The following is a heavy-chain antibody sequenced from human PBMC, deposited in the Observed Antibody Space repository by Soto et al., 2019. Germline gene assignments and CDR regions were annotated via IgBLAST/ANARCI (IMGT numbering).Heavy chain of an antibody. V-gene: IGHV4-4*02. Sequence: PSETLSLTCGVSDGFITNPHYWWSWVRRPPGKGLEWIGEIHHSGSTNYNPSLRSRITMSVDTSKNQFSLKLNSLTAADAAVYYCAGGTDYRWGLWGEGRTV. CDR3: AGGTDYRWGL. CDR2: IHHSGST. D-gene: IGHD4-4*01. CDR1: DGFITNPHYW. J-gene: IGHJ3*01.